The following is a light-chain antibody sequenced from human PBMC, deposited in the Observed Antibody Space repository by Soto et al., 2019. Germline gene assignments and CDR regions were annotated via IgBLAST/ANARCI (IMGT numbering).Light chain of an antibody. CDR2: DAS. CDR1: QSISTY. V-gene: IGKV3-11*01. CDR3: QQRSNWPPIT. J-gene: IGKJ5*01. Sequence: EIVLTQSPATLSLSPGERATLSCRASQSISTYLAWYQQKPGQAPRLLIYDASNRATGIPVRFSGSGSGTDFTLTISSLEPEDFAVYYCQQRSNWPPITFGQGTRLEIE.